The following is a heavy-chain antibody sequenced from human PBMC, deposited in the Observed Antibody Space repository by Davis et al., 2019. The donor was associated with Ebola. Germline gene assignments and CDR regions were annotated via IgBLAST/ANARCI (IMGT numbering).Heavy chain of an antibody. J-gene: IGHJ4*02. CDR3: ARQGGGSGRFTSFDY. D-gene: IGHD1-26*01. CDR2: IYPGDSDT. Sequence: KVSCKASGYTFTSYWIGWVRQMPGKGLEWMGIIYPGDSDTRYSPSFQGQVTISADKSITTAYLQWRSLKASDTAMYYCARQGGGSGRFTSFDYWGQGTLVTVSS. CDR1: GYTFTSYW. V-gene: IGHV5-51*01.